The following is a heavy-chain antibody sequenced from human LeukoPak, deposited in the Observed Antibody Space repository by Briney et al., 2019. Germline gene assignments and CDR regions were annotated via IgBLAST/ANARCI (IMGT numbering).Heavy chain of an antibody. CDR1: GFTFSDYW. D-gene: IGHD1-26*01. CDR2: INTDGSTT. CDR3: VRESREIRFDY. Sequence: GGSLRLSCAASGFTFSDYWMHWVRQAPGKGLMGVSRINTDGSTTTYADSVKGRFTISRDNAKNTLYLQMNSLRVEDTAVYYCVRESREIRFDYWGQGVLVTVSS. V-gene: IGHV3-74*01. J-gene: IGHJ4*02.